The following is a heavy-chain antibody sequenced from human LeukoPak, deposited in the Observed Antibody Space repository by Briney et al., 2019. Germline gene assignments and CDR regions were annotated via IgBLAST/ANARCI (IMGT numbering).Heavy chain of an antibody. CDR3: ASRRSGWVNAFDI. V-gene: IGHV3-48*03. Sequence: GGSLRLSCAASGFTFSSYELNWVRQAPGKRLEWVSYISSSGSTIYYADSVKGRFTISRDNAKNSLYLQMNRLRAEDTAVCYCASRRSGWVNAFDIWGQGTMVTVSS. CDR1: GFTFSSYE. D-gene: IGHD3-22*01. CDR2: ISSSGSTI. J-gene: IGHJ3*02.